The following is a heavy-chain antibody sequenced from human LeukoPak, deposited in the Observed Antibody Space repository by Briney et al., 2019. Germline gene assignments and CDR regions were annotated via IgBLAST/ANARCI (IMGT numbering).Heavy chain of an antibody. CDR3: ARGVGSSGYRYYFEY. CDR2: INPNSGGT. CDR1: GYTFTGYY. V-gene: IGHV1-2*02. J-gene: IGHJ4*02. Sequence: GASVKVSCKASGYTFTGYYMHWVRQAPGQGLEWMGWINPNSGGTKYAQKFQGRVTMTRDTSISTAYMELSRLRSDDTAMYYCARGVGSSGYRYYFEYWGQGTLVTVSS. D-gene: IGHD3-22*01.